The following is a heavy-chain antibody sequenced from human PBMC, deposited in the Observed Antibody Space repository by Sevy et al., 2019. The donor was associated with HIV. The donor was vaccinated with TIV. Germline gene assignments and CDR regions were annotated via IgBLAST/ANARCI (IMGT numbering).Heavy chain of an antibody. J-gene: IGHJ3*01. Sequence: SETLSLTCEVSGDSMNSATYSWSWIRQPPGGGPEWIGYVYFSGGIYYNPSLESRVTISVDRSRNDFSLKLTSVTSADTAVYYCARAEAFGLLKNVFDLWGQGTTVTVSS. CDR3: ARAEAFGLLKNVFDL. V-gene: IGHV4-30-2*01. CDR2: VYFSGGI. CDR1: GDSMNSATYS. D-gene: IGHD2-21*01.